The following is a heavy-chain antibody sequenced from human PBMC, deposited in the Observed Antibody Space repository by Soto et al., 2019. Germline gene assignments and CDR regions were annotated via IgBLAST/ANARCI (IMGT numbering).Heavy chain of an antibody. D-gene: IGHD3-3*01. CDR1: GGSISSGGYY. CDR2: IYYSGST. V-gene: IGHV4-31*03. J-gene: IGHJ6*02. Sequence: QVQLQESGPGLVKPSQTLSLTCTVSGGSISSGGYYWSWIRQHPGKGLEWIGYIYYSGSTYYNPSLKSRVTISVDTSKNQFPLKLSSVTAADTAVYYCARDSKATTIFGVGYYYYYGMDVWGQGTTVTVSS. CDR3: ARDSKATTIFGVGYYYYYGMDV.